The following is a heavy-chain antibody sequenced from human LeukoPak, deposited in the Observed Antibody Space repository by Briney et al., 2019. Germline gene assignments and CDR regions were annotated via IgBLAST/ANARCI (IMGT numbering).Heavy chain of an antibody. CDR2: IYTSGST. CDR3: ARGLVFWSGYWFDY. J-gene: IGHJ4*02. Sequence: SETLSLTCTVSGGSISSGSYYWSWIRQPAGKGLEWIGRIYTSGSTNYNPSLKSRVTISVDTSKNQFSLKLSSVTAADTAVYYCARGLVFWSGYWFDYWGQGTLVTVSS. CDR1: GGSISSGSYY. D-gene: IGHD3-3*01. V-gene: IGHV4-61*02.